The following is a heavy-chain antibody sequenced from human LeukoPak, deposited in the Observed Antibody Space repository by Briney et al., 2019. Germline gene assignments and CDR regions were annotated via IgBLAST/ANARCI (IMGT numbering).Heavy chain of an antibody. D-gene: IGHD1-26*01. CDR3: ARKRGGQAGSYFPS. CDR1: GYPFINYD. CDR2: MRPNSGKT. Sequence: AASVKVSCKTSGYPFINYDINWVRQASGQGLEWMGWMRPNSGKTGYAQKFQGRITMTRNISISTAYMELSSLRFDDTAAYFCARKRGGQAGSYFPSWGQGALVTVSS. V-gene: IGHV1-8*01. J-gene: IGHJ4*02.